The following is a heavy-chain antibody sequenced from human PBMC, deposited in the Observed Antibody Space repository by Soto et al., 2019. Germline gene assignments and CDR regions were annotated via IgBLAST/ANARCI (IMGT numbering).Heavy chain of an antibody. CDR3: ARRWGRTFDY. CDR2: IYYSGST. V-gene: IGHV4-59*08. CDR1: GGSISSYY. D-gene: IGHD7-27*01. J-gene: IGHJ4*02. Sequence: QVQLQESGPGLVKPSETLSLTCTDSGGSISSYYWSWIRQPPGQGLEWIGYIYYSGSTNYNPSLKSRVTISVDTSKNQFSLKLSSVTAADTAVYYCARRWGRTFDYWGQGTLVTVSS.